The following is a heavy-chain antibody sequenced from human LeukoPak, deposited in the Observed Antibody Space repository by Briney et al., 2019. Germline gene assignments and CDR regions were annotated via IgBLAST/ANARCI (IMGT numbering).Heavy chain of an antibody. D-gene: IGHD3-22*01. Sequence: PSETLSLTCTVSGGSISSGSYFWSWIRQHPGRGLEWIGYMYYSGSPYYNPSLKSRLNMSVDTSQNQFSLTLTSVTAADTAVYYCARVNNYYDSSGYSQDFDYWGQGTLVTVSS. CDR2: MYYSGSP. J-gene: IGHJ4*02. V-gene: IGHV4-31*03. CDR3: ARVNNYYDSSGYSQDFDY. CDR1: GGSISSGSYF.